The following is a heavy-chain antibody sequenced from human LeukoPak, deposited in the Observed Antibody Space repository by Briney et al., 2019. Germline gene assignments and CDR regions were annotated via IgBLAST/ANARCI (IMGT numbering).Heavy chain of an antibody. V-gene: IGHV1-2*02. J-gene: IGHJ6*02. CDR1: GYTFTGYY. D-gene: IGHD6-6*01. CDR2: INPNSGGT. Sequence: ASVKVSCKASGYTFTGYYMHWVRQAPGQGLEWMGWINPNSGGTNYAQKFQGRVTMTRDTSISTAYMELSRLRSDDTAVYYCAREATEDSSTPVWFYYYYYGMDVWGQGTTVTVSS. CDR3: AREATEDSSTPVWFYYYYYGMDV.